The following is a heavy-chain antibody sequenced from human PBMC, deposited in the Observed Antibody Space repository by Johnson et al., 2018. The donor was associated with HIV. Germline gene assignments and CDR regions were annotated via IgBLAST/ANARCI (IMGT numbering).Heavy chain of an antibody. D-gene: IGHD1-26*01. CDR1: GFTFDDYA. CDR2: ISWNSGSI. V-gene: IGHV3-9*01. J-gene: IGHJ3*02. CDR3: AKDVYSGSFDSAFDI. Sequence: LLVESGGGLVQPGRSLRLSCAASGFTFDDYAIHWVRQAPGKGLEWVSGISWNSGSIGYADSVKGRFTISRDNAKNSLYLQMNSLRDEDTAVYYCAKDVYSGSFDSAFDIWGQGTMVTVSS.